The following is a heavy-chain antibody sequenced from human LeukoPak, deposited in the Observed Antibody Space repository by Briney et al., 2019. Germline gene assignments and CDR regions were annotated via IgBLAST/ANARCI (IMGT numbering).Heavy chain of an antibody. CDR2: ISFDGSNK. CDR1: GFTFSNYG. CDR3: AKEDELAGLFDY. V-gene: IGHV3-30*18. J-gene: IGHJ4*02. Sequence: GGSLRLSCAASGFTFSNYGMHWVRQAPGKVLEWVAVISFDGSNKYYADSEKGRFTISRDNSENTLYLQMNSLRAEDTAVYFCAKEDELAGLFDYWGQGTLVTVSS. D-gene: IGHD6-19*01.